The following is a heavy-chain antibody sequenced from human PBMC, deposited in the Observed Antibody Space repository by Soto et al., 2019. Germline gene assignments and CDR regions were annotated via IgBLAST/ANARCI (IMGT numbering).Heavy chain of an antibody. Sequence: ESLKISCKGSGYSFTSYWISWVRQMPGKGLEWMGRIDPSDSYTNYSPSFQGHVTISADKSISTAYLQWSSLKASDTAMYYCALTYYGSGTHPGYWGQGTLVTVSS. CDR2: IDPSDSYT. J-gene: IGHJ4*02. D-gene: IGHD3-10*01. CDR1: GYSFTSYW. CDR3: ALTYYGSGTHPGY. V-gene: IGHV5-10-1*01.